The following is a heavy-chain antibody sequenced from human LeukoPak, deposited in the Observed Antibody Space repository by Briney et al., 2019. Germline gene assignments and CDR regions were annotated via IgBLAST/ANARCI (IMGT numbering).Heavy chain of an antibody. CDR2: INPSGGST. Sequence: ASVKVSCKASGYTFTSYYMHWVRQAPGQGLEWMGIINPSGGSTSNAQKFQGRVTMTRDTSTSTVYMELSSLRSEDTAVYYCARDSLAGTPTYWGQGTLVTVSS. V-gene: IGHV1-46*01. CDR1: GYTFTSYY. D-gene: IGHD6-19*01. J-gene: IGHJ4*02. CDR3: ARDSLAGTPTY.